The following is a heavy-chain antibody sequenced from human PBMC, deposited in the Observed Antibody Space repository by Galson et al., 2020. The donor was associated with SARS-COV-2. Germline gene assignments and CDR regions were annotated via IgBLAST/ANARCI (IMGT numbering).Heavy chain of an antibody. CDR3: AKDRIDGLDYDFWNYYYGMDV. Sequence: GVSLKISCAASGFTFSSYGMHWVRQAPGKGLEWVAVISYDGSNKYYADSVKGRFTISRDNSKNTLYLQMNSLRAEDTAVYYCAKDRIDGLDYDFWNYYYGMDVWGQGTTVTVSS. CDR2: ISYDGSNK. V-gene: IGHV3-30*18. J-gene: IGHJ6*02. D-gene: IGHD3-3*01. CDR1: GFTFSSYG.